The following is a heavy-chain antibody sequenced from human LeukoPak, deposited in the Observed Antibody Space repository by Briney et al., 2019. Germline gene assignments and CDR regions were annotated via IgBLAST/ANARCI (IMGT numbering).Heavy chain of an antibody. Sequence: GRSLRLSCAASGFTFSSYAMHWVRQAPGKGLEWVAVISYDGSNKYYADSVKGRFTISRDNSKNTLYLQMNSLRAKDTAVYYCARTGIAVAGIDYWGQGTLVTVSS. D-gene: IGHD6-19*01. V-gene: IGHV3-30-3*01. CDR2: ISYDGSNK. CDR1: GFTFSSYA. J-gene: IGHJ4*02. CDR3: ARTGIAVAGIDY.